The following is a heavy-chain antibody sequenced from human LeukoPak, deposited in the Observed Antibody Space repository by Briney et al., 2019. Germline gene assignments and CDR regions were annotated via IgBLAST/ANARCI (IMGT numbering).Heavy chain of an antibody. V-gene: IGHV3-21*01. J-gene: IGHJ4*02. CDR1: GFTLSSYS. Sequence: GGSLRLSCVASGFTLSSYSMNWVRQAPGKGLEWVSCISSSSSYIYYADSVKGRFTISRDNAKNSVYLQMNSLRAEDTAVYYCTRAVAAADFSPGYWGQGTLATVSS. D-gene: IGHD6-13*01. CDR2: ISSSSSYI. CDR3: TRAVAAADFSPGY.